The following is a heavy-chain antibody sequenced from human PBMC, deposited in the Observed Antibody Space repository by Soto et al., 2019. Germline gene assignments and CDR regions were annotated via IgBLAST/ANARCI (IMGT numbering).Heavy chain of an antibody. CDR3: ARVGSSGYVNWFDP. D-gene: IGHD3-22*01. J-gene: IGHJ5*02. Sequence: PWETLSLTCTVSGGSISIYYWSWIRHPPGKGLEWIGYIYYSGSTNYNPSLKSRVTISVDTSKNQFSLKLSSVTAADTAVYYCARVGSSGYVNWFDPWGQGTLVTVSS. CDR2: IYYSGST. CDR1: GGSISIYY. V-gene: IGHV4-59*01.